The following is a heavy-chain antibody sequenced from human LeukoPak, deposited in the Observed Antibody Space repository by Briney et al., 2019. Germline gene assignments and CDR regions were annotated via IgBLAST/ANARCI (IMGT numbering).Heavy chain of an antibody. V-gene: IGHV1-24*01. Sequence: GGSVKVSCKLSGNTLRELPIQWVRQAGGKGLEWMAGFDPENAEIVYAQNFQGRVTMTEDTSTNTAYMELTSLTSDDTALYYCATRGSDFWSGFDYWGQGTQVTVSS. CDR1: GNTLRELP. CDR2: FDPENAEI. D-gene: IGHD3-3*01. CDR3: ATRGSDFWSGFDY. J-gene: IGHJ4*02.